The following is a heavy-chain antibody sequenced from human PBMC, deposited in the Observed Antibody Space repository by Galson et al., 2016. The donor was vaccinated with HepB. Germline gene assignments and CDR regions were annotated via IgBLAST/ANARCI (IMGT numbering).Heavy chain of an antibody. CDR1: GVTLSSHW. CDR2: SNSDGSSI. Sequence: SLRLSCAASGVTLSSHWMHWVRQVPGKGLMWVSRSNSDGSSITYADSVKGRFTVSRDNAKNSLFLHMNFLRAEDTAVYYCASFGDWDYYGVDVWGKGTTVIVSS. V-gene: IGHV3-74*03. J-gene: IGHJ6*04. D-gene: IGHD3-16*01. CDR3: ASFGDWDYYGVDV.